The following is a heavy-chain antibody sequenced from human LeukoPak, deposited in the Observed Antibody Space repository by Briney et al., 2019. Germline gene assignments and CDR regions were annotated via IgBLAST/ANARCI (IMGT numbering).Heavy chain of an antibody. CDR1: GFTFSSYN. D-gene: IGHD4-23*01. V-gene: IGHV3-21*01. CDR3: ARVPRGNYPLPYYFDY. Sequence: GGSLRLSCAASGFTFSSYNMNWVRQAPGKGLEWVSSISSSSSYIYYADSVKGRFTISRDYAKNTLYLQMNSLRAEDTAVYYCARVPRGNYPLPYYFDYWGQGTLVTVSS. J-gene: IGHJ4*02. CDR2: ISSSSSYI.